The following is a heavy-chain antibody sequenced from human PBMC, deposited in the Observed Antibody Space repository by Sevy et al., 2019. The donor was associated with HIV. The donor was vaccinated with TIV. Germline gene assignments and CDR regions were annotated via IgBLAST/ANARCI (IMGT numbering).Heavy chain of an antibody. D-gene: IGHD5-18*01. CDR3: VREGLGGFSYSLDC. CDR2: MKEDGSEK. J-gene: IGHJ4*02. Sequence: GGSLRLSCAASGFTFSSYWMSWVRQAPGKGLEWVATMKEDGSEKSYVDSVKGRFTISRDNAKNSLYLQMNSLRVDDTALYYCVREGLGGFSYSLDCWGQGTLVTVFS. CDR1: GFTFSSYW. V-gene: IGHV3-7*01.